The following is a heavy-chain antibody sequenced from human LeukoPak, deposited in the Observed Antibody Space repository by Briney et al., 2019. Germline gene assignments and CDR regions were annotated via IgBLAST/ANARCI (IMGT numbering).Heavy chain of an antibody. CDR2: IYSGGST. CDR3: ARDSSGYYFFDY. J-gene: IGHJ4*02. Sequence: GGSLRLSCAASGFTVSSNYMSWVRQAPGKGLERVSVIYSGGSTYYADFVKGRFTISRDNSKNTLYLQMNSLRAEDTAVYYCARDSSGYYFFDYWGQGTLVTVSS. CDR1: GFTVSSNY. D-gene: IGHD3-22*01. V-gene: IGHV3-66*01.